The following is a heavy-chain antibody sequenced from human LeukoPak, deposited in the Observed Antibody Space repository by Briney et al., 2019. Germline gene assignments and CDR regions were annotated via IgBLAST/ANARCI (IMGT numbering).Heavy chain of an antibody. CDR1: GYTLTELS. Sequence: ASVKVSCKVSGYTLTELSMHWVRQAPGKGLEWMGGFDPEDGETIYAQKFQGRVTMTEDTSTDTAYMELSRLGSDDTAVYYCARGKTTVYCGGDCYAFDYWGQGSLVTVSS. D-gene: IGHD2-21*02. CDR3: ARGKTTVYCGGDCYAFDY. V-gene: IGHV1-24*01. CDR2: FDPEDGET. J-gene: IGHJ4*02.